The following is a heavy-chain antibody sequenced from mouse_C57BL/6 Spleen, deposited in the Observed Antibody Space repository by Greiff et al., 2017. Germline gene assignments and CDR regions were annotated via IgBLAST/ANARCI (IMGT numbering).Heavy chain of an antibody. CDR3: ARWSTTVVEGWYFDV. CDR1: GYTFTSYW. V-gene: IGHV1-72*01. J-gene: IGHJ1*03. Sequence: VQLQQPGAELVKPGASVKLSCKASGYTFTSYWMHWVKQRPGRGLEWIGRIDPNSGGTKYNEKFKSKATLTVDKPSSTAYMQRSSLTSEDSAVYYCARWSTTVVEGWYFDVWGTGTTVTVSS. CDR2: IDPNSGGT. D-gene: IGHD1-1*01.